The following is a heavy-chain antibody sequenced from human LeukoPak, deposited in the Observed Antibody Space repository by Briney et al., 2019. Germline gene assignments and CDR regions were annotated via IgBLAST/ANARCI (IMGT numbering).Heavy chain of an antibody. CDR2: ISSSSSYI. V-gene: IGHV3-21*01. CDR1: GFTFSSYS. CDR3: ARERAVAGMRGWFDP. D-gene: IGHD6-19*01. Sequence: GGSLRLSCAASGFTFSSYSMNWVRQAPGKGLEWVSSISSSSSYIYYADSVKGRFTISRDNAKNSLYPQMNSLRAEDTAAYYCARERAVAGMRGWFDPWGQGTLVTVSS. J-gene: IGHJ5*02.